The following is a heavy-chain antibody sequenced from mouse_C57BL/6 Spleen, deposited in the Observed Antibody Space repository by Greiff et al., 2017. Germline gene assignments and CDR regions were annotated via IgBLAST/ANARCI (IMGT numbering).Heavy chain of an antibody. CDR1: GFSLTSYG. CDR3: AKNGVYYGSSSVYFDY. D-gene: IGHD1-1*01. V-gene: IGHV2-5*01. CDR2: IWRGGST. J-gene: IGHJ2*01. Sequence: QIQLQQSGPGLVQPSQSLSITCTVSGFSLTSYGVHWVRQSPGKGLEWLGVIWRGGSTDYNAAFMSRLSITKDNTKSQVFFKMNSLQADDTAIYYCAKNGVYYGSSSVYFDYWGQGTTLTVSS.